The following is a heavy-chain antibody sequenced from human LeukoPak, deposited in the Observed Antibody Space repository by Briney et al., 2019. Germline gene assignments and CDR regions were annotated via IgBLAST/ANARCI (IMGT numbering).Heavy chain of an antibody. CDR2: ISGSGGTT. Sequence: GSLRLSCATSGFTFSNYAVSWVRQAPGKGLEWVSSISGSGGTTYYADSVKGRFTIFRDNSKNTLYLQMNSLRAEDTAVYYCAKDPYRASSGLVDYWGQGTLVTVSS. CDR1: GFTFSNYA. V-gene: IGHV3-23*01. D-gene: IGHD5-12*01. J-gene: IGHJ4*02. CDR3: AKDPYRASSGLVDY.